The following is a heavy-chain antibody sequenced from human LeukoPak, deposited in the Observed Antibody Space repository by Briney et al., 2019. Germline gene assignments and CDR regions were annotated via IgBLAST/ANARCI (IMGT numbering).Heavy chain of an antibody. D-gene: IGHD5-18*01. CDR1: GYTFTSYY. CDR2: INPSGGST. V-gene: IGHV1-46*03. J-gene: IGHJ4*02. CDR3: ARGYPGVDY. Sequence: ASVKVSRKASGYTFTSYYIHWVRQAPGQGLEWMGIINPSGGSTSYAQKFQGRVTMTRDTSTSTVYMKLSILRSEDTAVYYCARGYPGVDYWGQGTLVTVSS.